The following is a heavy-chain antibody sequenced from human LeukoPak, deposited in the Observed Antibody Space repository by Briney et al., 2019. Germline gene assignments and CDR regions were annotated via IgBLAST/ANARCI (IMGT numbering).Heavy chain of an antibody. Sequence: SETLALTCTVSGVSISRYYGSWIRHPAGKGLEWIGNIYSSGSTYYNPSLKSRVTISVDTSNNQFSLTLSSVTAADTAIYYCARGYCTNAVCSLGPTQAWGKGTLVTVSS. J-gene: IGHJ4*02. D-gene: IGHD2-8*01. CDR3: ARGYCTNAVCSLGPTQA. CDR1: GVSISRYY. CDR2: IYSSGST. V-gene: IGHV4-4*07.